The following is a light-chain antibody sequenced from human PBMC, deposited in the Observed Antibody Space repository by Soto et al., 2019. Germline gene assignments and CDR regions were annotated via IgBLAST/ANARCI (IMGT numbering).Light chain of an antibody. CDR2: GAS. J-gene: IGKJ2*03. V-gene: IGKV3-20*01. Sequence: ESVLTQSPGTLSLSPGERATLSCTDSQSVSSNYLAWYQQKPGQAPRLLIYGASTRATGIPDRFSGSGPGTDFTLTISRLEPEDFAVYYCQQFGGSSYSFGQGTKLEIK. CDR3: QQFGGSSYS. CDR1: QSVSSNY.